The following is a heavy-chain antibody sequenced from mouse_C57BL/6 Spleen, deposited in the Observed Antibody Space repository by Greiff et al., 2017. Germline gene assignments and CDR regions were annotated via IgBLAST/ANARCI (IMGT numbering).Heavy chain of an antibody. CDR2: ISSGSSTI. V-gene: IGHV5-17*01. CDR1: GFTFSDYG. CDR3: AREGIYYAMDY. J-gene: IGHJ4*01. Sequence: EVQVVESGGGLVKPGGSLKLSCAASGFTFSDYGMHWVRQAPEKGLEWVAYISSGSSTIYYADTVKGRFTISRDNAKNTLFLQMTSLRSEDTAMYYCAREGIYYAMDYWGQGTSVTVSS.